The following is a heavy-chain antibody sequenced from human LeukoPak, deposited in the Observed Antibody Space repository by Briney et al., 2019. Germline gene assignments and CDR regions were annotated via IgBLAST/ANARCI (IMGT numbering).Heavy chain of an antibody. J-gene: IGHJ4*02. Sequence: PSETLSLTCSVSGDSISSYYWNWIRQPPGKGLEWIGNIYYSGSTNYNPSLKSRVAISVDTSKNQFSLKLSSVTAADTAVYYCARGSSSWTFDYWGQGTLVTVSS. V-gene: IGHV4-59*01. CDR1: GDSISSYY. CDR2: IYYSGST. CDR3: ARGSSSWTFDY. D-gene: IGHD6-13*01.